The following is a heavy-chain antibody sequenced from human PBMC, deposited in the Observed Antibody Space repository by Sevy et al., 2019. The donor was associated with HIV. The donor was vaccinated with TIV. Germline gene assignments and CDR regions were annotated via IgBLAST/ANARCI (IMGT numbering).Heavy chain of an antibody. CDR2: IKQDAGQK. CDR1: GFTFSKYW. CDR3: ARDDGNYYFHY. J-gene: IGHJ4*02. Sequence: GGSLRLSCAASGFTFSKYWMGWVRQAPGKGLEWVANIKQDAGQKYYVDSVKGRFTISRVNAKNSLYLQMNSLRAEVTAVYFCARDDGNYYFHYWGQGTLVTVSS. D-gene: IGHD1-7*01. V-gene: IGHV3-7*01.